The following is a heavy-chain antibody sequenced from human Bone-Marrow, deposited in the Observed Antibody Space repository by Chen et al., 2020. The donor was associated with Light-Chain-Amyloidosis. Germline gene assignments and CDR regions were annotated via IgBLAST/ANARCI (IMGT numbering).Heavy chain of an antibody. V-gene: IGHV3-11*06. CDR3: AREVAYAMDV. CDR2: LSPSRSYT. CDR1: GFTFSDFH. Sequence: QVQLLESGGGLVKPGGSLRLSCSASGFTFSDFHMAWIRQAPGKGLEWVSYLSPSRSYTKYADSVKGLFTISRDNAKNSLFLQMSGLRDEDTAVYYCAREVAYAMDVWGRGTTVTVSS. J-gene: IGHJ6*02.